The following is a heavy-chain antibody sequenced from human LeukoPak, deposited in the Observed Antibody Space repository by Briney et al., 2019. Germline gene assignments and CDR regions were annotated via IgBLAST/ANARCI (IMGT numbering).Heavy chain of an antibody. CDR1: GGSISSGGYY. V-gene: IGHV4-30-2*01. Sequence: SQTLSLTCTVSGGSISSGGYYWSWIRQPPGKGLEWIGYIYHSGSTYYNPSLKSRVTISVDRSKNQFSLKLSSVTAADTAVYYCARGVTGTLDYWGQGTLVTVSS. J-gene: IGHJ4*02. CDR3: ARGVTGTLDY. D-gene: IGHD1-7*01. CDR2: IYHSGST.